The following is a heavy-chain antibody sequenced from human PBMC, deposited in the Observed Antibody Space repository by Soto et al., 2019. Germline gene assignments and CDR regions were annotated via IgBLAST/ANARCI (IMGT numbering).Heavy chain of an antibody. CDR2: IYHSGTS. V-gene: IGHV4-4*02. CDR3: ARDVGYHYDGSPSGQFDF. CDR1: GNSISTTNW. Sequence: QVELQESGPGLVKPSGTLSLTCAVFGNSISTTNWWSWVRQSPGKGLEWIGEIYHSGTSNYNPSLKTRVTSSLDKSKNQFSLKLSSVTAADTAGYYCARDVGYHYDGSPSGQFDFWGQGTLVIVSS. D-gene: IGHD3-22*01. J-gene: IGHJ4*02.